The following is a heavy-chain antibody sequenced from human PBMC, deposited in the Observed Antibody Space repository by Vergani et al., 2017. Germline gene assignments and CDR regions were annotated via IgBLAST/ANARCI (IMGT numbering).Heavy chain of an antibody. Sequence: QVQLQQWGAGLLKPSETLSLTCAVYGGSFSGYYWSWIRQPPGKGLEWIGEINHSGSTNYNPSLKSRVTISVDTSKNQFSLKLSSVTAEDTAVYYCAKDRLGSSWYDTNWFDPWGQGTLVTVSS. CDR1: GGSFSGYY. J-gene: IGHJ5*02. CDR3: AKDRLGSSWYDTNWFDP. CDR2: INHSGST. V-gene: IGHV4-34*01. D-gene: IGHD6-13*01.